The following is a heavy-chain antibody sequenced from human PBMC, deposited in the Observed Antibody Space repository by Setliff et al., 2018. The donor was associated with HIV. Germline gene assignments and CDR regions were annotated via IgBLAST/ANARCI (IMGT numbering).Heavy chain of an antibody. J-gene: IGHJ3*02. CDR3: ARGRITIFGVTYYTKDAFDI. CDR2: IYSGGST. CDR1: GFTVSSNY. V-gene: IGHV3-66*02. Sequence: PGGSLRLSCAASGFTVSSNYMSWVRQAPGKGLEWVSVIYSGGSTYYADSVKGRFTISRDNSKNTLYLQMNSLRAEDTAVYYCARGRITIFGVTYYTKDAFDIWGQGTMVTVSS. D-gene: IGHD3-3*01.